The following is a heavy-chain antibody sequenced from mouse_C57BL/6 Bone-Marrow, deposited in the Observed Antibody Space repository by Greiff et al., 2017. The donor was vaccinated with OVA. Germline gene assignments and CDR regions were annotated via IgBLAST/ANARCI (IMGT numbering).Heavy chain of an antibody. J-gene: IGHJ2*01. D-gene: IGHD6-1*01. Sequence: QVHVKQSGAELARPGASVKLSCKASGYTFTSYGISWVKQRTGQGLEWIGEIYPRSGNTYYNEKFKGKATLTADKSSSTAYMELRSLPSEDSAVYFCATTLYYFDDWGQGTTLTVSS. CDR1: GYTFTSYG. CDR3: ATTLYYFDD. V-gene: IGHV1-81*01. CDR2: IYPRSGNT.